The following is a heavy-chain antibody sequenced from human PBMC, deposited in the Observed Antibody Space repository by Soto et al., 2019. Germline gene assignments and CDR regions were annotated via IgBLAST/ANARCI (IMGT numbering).Heavy chain of an antibody. CDR3: AKDSRGYSYIFDY. Sequence: GGSLRLSCAASGFTFSSYGMHWVRQAPDRGLEWVAIIWYDGSNKYYPDSVKGRFTISRDNSKNTLYLQMNSLRADDTAVYYCAKDSRGYSYIFDYWGQGTLVTVSS. CDR1: GFTFSSYG. D-gene: IGHD5-18*01. CDR2: IWYDGSNK. V-gene: IGHV3-30*02. J-gene: IGHJ4*01.